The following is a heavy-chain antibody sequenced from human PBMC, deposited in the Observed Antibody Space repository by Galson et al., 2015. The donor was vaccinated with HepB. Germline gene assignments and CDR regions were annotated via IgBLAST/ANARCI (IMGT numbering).Heavy chain of an antibody. Sequence: SVKVSCKASGGTFSSYAISWVRQAPGQGLEWMGGIIPIFGTANYAQKFQGRVTITADESTSTAYMELSSLRSEGTAVYYCARAKGIAVAVTYYYYGMDVWGQGTTVTVSS. V-gene: IGHV1-69*13. CDR2: IIPIFGTA. CDR3: ARAKGIAVAVTYYYYGMDV. CDR1: GGTFSSYA. J-gene: IGHJ6*02. D-gene: IGHD6-19*01.